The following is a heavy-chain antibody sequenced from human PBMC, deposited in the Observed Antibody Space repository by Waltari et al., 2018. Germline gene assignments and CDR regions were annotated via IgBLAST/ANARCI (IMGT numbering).Heavy chain of an antibody. V-gene: IGHV3-30*01. D-gene: IGHD3-10*01. Sequence: QVQLVESGGGVVQPGRSMRLYCEASGITFGNYAMHWVRQAPGKGLEWVLIRSYDGSDKYYADSVKGRFTSSRDNSKNTLYLQMNSLRTEDTALYYCARDIYGSGSYQFDYWGQGTLVTVSS. CDR1: GITFGNYA. CDR2: RSYDGSDK. J-gene: IGHJ4*02. CDR3: ARDIYGSGSYQFDY.